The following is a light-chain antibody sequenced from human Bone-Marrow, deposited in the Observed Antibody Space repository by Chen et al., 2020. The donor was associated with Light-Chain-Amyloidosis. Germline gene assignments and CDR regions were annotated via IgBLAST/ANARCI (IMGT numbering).Light chain of an antibody. CDR1: QTISTH. V-gene: IGKV3-11*01. CDR3: QHRGGWPPLS. J-gene: IGKJ4*01. CDR2: DAS. Sequence: EVVLTHSPPTLSLSPGERATLSCRASQTISTHLVWYQQKPGQVPRLLIYDASTRATGIPARFSGSGSGTDFTLSISSLEAEDFAVYYCQHRGGWPPLSFGGGTKIEIK.